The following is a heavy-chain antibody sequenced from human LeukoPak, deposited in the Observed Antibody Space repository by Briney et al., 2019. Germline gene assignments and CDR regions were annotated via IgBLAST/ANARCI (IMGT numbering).Heavy chain of an antibody. J-gene: IGHJ4*02. D-gene: IGHD3-10*01. Sequence: GGSLRLSCAASGFTFSSYAMSWVRQAPGKGLEWVSAISGSGGSTYYADSVKGRFTISRDNSKNTLYLQMNSLRAEDTAVYYCASISGAWGHYYGPGIIDYWGQGTLVTVSS. CDR3: ASISGAWGHYYGPGIIDY. V-gene: IGHV3-23*01. CDR2: ISGSGGST. CDR1: GFTFSSYA.